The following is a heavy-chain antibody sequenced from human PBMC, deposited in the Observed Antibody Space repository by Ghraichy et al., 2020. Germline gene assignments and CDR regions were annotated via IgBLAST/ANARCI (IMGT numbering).Heavy chain of an antibody. Sequence: SETLSLTCTVSGGSVSSGSYYWSWIRQPPGKGLEWIGYIYYSGSTNYNPSLKSRVTISVDTSKNQFSLKLSSVTAADTAVYYCARDTTLDYYYYGMDVWGQVTTVTVSS. D-gene: IGHD1-26*01. V-gene: IGHV4-61*01. CDR1: GGSVSSGSYY. CDR2: IYYSGST. J-gene: IGHJ6*02. CDR3: ARDTTLDYYYYGMDV.